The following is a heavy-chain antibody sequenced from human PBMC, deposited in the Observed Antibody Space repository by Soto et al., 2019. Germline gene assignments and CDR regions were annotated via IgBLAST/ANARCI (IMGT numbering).Heavy chain of an antibody. CDR2: IFNSVST. Sequence: SETLSLTCIVSGGSISSGEHYWSWIRQPPGKGLEWIGYIFNSVSTSYNPSLKSRVTISLDTSKNQFSLKLRSVTAADTAVYYYVRERRPYDFWTGHVGMDVWGQGTTVTVSS. D-gene: IGHD3-3*01. J-gene: IGHJ6*02. CDR3: VRERRPYDFWTGHVGMDV. V-gene: IGHV4-30-4*01. CDR1: GGSISSGEHY.